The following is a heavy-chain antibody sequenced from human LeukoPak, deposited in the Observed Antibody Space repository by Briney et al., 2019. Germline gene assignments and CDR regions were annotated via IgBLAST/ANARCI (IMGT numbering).Heavy chain of an antibody. D-gene: IGHD3-10*01. CDR1: GYTFTAFG. J-gene: IGHJ5*02. Sequence: ASVKVSCKSSGYTFTAFGFSWVRQAPGQGLEWMGWISADTTRTIYTEKLQDRVTMTTDTSTSTTYMELRSLRSDDTAVYYCARVGLDYYGSGTYYPNYNWFDPWGQGTLVTVSS. CDR2: ISADTTRT. CDR3: ARVGLDYYGSGTYYPNYNWFDP. V-gene: IGHV1-18*01.